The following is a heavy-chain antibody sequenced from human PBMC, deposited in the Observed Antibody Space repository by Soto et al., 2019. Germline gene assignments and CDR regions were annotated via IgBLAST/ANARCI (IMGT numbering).Heavy chain of an antibody. Sequence: EVQLVESGGGLVQPGGSLRLSCAASGFTFTSYAMHWVRQAPGKGLEYVSAISSNGGSTYYANSVKGRFTISRDNSRTTLYLQMGSLRAEDMAVYYCARPWLDSYYFDYWGQGTLVTVSS. D-gene: IGHD6-19*01. J-gene: IGHJ4*02. V-gene: IGHV3-64*01. CDR3: ARPWLDSYYFDY. CDR1: GFTFTSYA. CDR2: ISSNGGST.